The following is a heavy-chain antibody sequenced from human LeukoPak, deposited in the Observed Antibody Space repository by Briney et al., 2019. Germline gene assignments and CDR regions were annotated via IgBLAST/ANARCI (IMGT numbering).Heavy chain of an antibody. D-gene: IGHD3-22*01. CDR2: ISSSSSYI. V-gene: IGHV3-21*06. J-gene: IGHJ4*02. CDR1: GFTFSSYS. CDR3: ARSLADYYDSSGDYGGNY. Sequence: PGGSLRLSCAASGFTFSSYSMNWVRQAPGKGLEWVSSISSSSSYIYYADSVKGRFTISRDNPKNLLFLQINSLRVEDTAVYYCARSLADYYDSSGDYGGNYWGQGTLVTVSS.